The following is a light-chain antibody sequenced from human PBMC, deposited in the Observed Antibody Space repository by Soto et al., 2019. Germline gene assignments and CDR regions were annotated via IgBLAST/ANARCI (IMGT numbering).Light chain of an antibody. Sequence: DIQMTQSPSSLSASVGDRVTITCRGSQGISNYLAWHQQKPGKVPKLLIYSASTLQSGVPSRFSGSGSGTDFTLTISSLQPEDVASYYCQHYNRAPRAFGQGTKVEIK. CDR3: QHYNRAPRA. CDR1: QGISNY. J-gene: IGKJ1*01. CDR2: SAS. V-gene: IGKV1-27*01.